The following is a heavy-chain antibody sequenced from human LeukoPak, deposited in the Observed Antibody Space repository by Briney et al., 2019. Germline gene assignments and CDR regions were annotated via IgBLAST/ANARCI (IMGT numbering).Heavy chain of an antibody. CDR1: GGTFSSYA. Sequence: SVKVSCKASGGTFSSYAISWVRQAPGQGLEWMGRIIPILGIANYAQKFQGRVTITADKSTSTAYMELSSLRSEDTAVYYCARDPYSSSWYYYYGMDVWGQGTTVTVSS. J-gene: IGHJ6*02. D-gene: IGHD6-13*01. CDR3: ARDPYSSSWYYYYGMDV. CDR2: IIPILGIA. V-gene: IGHV1-69*04.